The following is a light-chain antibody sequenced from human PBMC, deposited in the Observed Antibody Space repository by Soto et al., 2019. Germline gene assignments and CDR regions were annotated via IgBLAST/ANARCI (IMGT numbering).Light chain of an antibody. CDR2: GAS. CDR1: QSVSSN. J-gene: IGKJ1*01. Sequence: EIVLTQSPGTLSLSPGERATLSCRASQSVSSNLAWYQQKPGQAPRLLIYGASTRATGIPARFSGSGSGTDFTLTISRLEPEDFAVYYCQQYAGSPRTFGQGTKVDIK. V-gene: IGKV3-20*01. CDR3: QQYAGSPRT.